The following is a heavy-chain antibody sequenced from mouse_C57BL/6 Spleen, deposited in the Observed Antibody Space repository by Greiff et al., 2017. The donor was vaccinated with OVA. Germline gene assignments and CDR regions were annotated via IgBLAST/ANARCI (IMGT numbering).Heavy chain of an antibody. J-gene: IGHJ1*03. CDR1: GYTFTSYD. D-gene: IGHD4-1*01. V-gene: IGHV1-85*01. CDR2: IYPRGGST. Sequence: QVQLQQSGPELVKPGASVKLSCKASGYTFTSYDINWVKQRPGQGLEWIGRIYPRGGSTKYNEKFKGKATLTVDTSSSTAYMELHSRTSEDSAVXVCASRRADWDGYFDVWGTGTTVTVSS. CDR3: ASRRADWDGYFDV.